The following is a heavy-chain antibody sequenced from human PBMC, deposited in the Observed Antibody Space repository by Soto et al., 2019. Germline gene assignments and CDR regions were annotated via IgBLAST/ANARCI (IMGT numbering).Heavy chain of an antibody. CDR1: GDTFTNFG. J-gene: IGHJ5*02. CDR3: ATVLRGVVNWFDP. Sequence: HLVQSGPEVKKPGASITVSCKTSGDTFTNFGLSWVRQAPGQGLEWMGWIATYNCNRNYAQKFQGRLTLTTDTSTSTAYMELKSLRYDDTAVYYCATVLRGVVNWFDPWGQGTLVTVSS. V-gene: IGHV1-18*01. CDR2: IATYNCNR. D-gene: IGHD3-10*01.